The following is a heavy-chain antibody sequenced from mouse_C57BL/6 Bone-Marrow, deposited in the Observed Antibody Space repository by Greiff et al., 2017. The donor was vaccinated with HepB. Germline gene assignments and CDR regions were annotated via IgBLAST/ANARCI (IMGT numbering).Heavy chain of an antibody. CDR2: IDPENGDT. CDR1: GFNIKDDY. Sequence: EVKLQQSGAELVRPGASVKLSCTASGFNIKDDYMHWVKQRPEQGLEWIGWIDPENGDTEYASKFQGKATITADTSSNTAYLQLSSLTSEDTAVYYCTTDGYYVFMDYWGQVTSVTVSS. CDR3: TTDGYYVFMDY. D-gene: IGHD2-3*01. V-gene: IGHV14-4*01. J-gene: IGHJ4*01.